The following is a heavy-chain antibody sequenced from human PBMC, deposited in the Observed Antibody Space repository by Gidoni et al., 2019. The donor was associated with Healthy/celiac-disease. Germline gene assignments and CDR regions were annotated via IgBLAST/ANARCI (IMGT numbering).Heavy chain of an antibody. CDR2: INHSGST. CDR1: VGSFSGYY. CDR3: ARGKIAMVRGFVWFDT. Sequence: QVQLQHWGAGLFPPSETLSLTCAVYVGSFSGYYWSWIRQPPGKGMEWIGEINHSGSTNYITSIKSRVNISVDTFKNQFYLKLSSVNAADKAVYDCARGKIAMVRGFVWFDTWGQGTLVTVSS. D-gene: IGHD3-10*01. V-gene: IGHV4-34*01. J-gene: IGHJ5*02.